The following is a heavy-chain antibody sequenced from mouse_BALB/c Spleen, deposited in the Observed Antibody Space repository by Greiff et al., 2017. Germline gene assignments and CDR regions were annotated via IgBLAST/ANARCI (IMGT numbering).Heavy chain of an antibody. CDR3: NRRGIYDYDGYFDV. CDR2: IDPENGDT. Sequence: EVQLQQSGAELVRSGASVKLSCTASGFNIKDYYMHWVKQRPEQGLEWIGWIDPENGDTEYAPKFQGKATMTADTSSNTAYLQLSSLTSEDTAVYYCNRRGIYDYDGYFDVWGAGTTVTVSS. CDR1: GFNIKDYY. D-gene: IGHD2-4*01. J-gene: IGHJ1*01. V-gene: IGHV14-4*02.